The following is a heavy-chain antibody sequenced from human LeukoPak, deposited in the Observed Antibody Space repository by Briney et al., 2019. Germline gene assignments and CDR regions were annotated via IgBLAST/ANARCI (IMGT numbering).Heavy chain of an antibody. CDR2: ISAYNGNT. Sequence: ASVKVSCKASGYTFTSYGISWVRQAPGRGLEWMGWISAYNGNTNYAQKLQGRVTMTTDTSTSTAYMELRSLRSDDTAVYYGARNSPVVPVVIRASYNWSTPWGKETLV. CDR1: GYTFTSYG. V-gene: IGHV1-18*01. CDR3: ARNSPVVPVVIRASYNWSTP. J-gene: IGHJ5*02. D-gene: IGHD2-2*01.